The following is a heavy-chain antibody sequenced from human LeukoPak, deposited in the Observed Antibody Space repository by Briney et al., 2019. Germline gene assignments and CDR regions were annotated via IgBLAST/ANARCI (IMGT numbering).Heavy chain of an antibody. Sequence: SETLSLTCTVSGGSISSGGYYWNWIRQHPGKCLEWIGYTYYSGSTYYNPSLKSRVSISVGTSKNQFSLKLSSVTAAETAVYYCARYSSGWSYSFDYWGQGTLVTVSS. D-gene: IGHD6-19*01. J-gene: IGHJ4*02. CDR1: GGSISSGGYY. CDR2: TYYSGST. V-gene: IGHV4-31*03. CDR3: ARYSSGWSYSFDY.